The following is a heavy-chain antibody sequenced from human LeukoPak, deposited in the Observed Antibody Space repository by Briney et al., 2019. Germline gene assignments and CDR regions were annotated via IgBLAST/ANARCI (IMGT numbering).Heavy chain of an antibody. J-gene: IGHJ4*02. V-gene: IGHV3-74*01. D-gene: IGHD3-22*01. CDR3: ATTYYYDRSGYAGY. CDR2: INRDGGGT. Sequence: PGGSLRLSCAASRFTFSDYWMHWVRQAPGKGLVWVSRINRDGGGTTYADSVKGRFTISRDNAKNTLYLQMNSLGAGDTALYYCATTYYYDRSGYAGYWGQGTLVTVSS. CDR1: RFTFSDYW.